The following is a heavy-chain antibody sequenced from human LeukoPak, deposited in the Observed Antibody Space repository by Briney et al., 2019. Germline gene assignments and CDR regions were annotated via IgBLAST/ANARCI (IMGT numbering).Heavy chain of an antibody. V-gene: IGHV1-2*02. Sequence: ASVKVSCKASGYTFTDYYIHWVRQAPGQGLEWMGWINPNSGGTNFAQNFQGRVTLTRVTSISTAYMELRSLISEDTAVYYCASVYSGYDLCQLDYWGQGTLVTVSS. CDR2: INPNSGGT. J-gene: IGHJ4*02. CDR1: GYTFTDYY. D-gene: IGHD5-12*01. CDR3: ASVYSGYDLCQLDY.